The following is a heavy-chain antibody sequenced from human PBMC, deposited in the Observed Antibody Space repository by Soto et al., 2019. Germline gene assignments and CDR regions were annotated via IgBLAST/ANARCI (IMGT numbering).Heavy chain of an antibody. Sequence: QVQLQQWGAGLLKPSETLSLTCAVYGGSFTGYYWSWIRQPPGKGLEWIGEINHRGSTNYNPSLKGRGTISVDTSKNQFSLNLNSVTAADTAVYYCARGSRVKIPAASGRDYYYHGLDVWGQGTAVTVSS. D-gene: IGHD6-25*01. CDR2: INHRGST. CDR1: GGSFTGYY. CDR3: ARGSRVKIPAASGRDYYYHGLDV. J-gene: IGHJ6*02. V-gene: IGHV4-34*01.